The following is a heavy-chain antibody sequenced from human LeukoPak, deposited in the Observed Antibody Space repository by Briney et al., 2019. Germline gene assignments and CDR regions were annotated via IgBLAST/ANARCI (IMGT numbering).Heavy chain of an antibody. Sequence: PSETLSLTCTVSGGSISSYYWSWIRQPPGKGLEWIGYIYYSGSTNYNPSLKSRVTISVDTSKNQFSLKLSSVTAADTAVYYCARRFDRMGIWVDYWGQGTLVTVSS. CDR1: GGSISSYY. CDR2: IYYSGST. D-gene: IGHD3-16*01. J-gene: IGHJ4*02. CDR3: ARRFDRMGIWVDY. V-gene: IGHV4-59*08.